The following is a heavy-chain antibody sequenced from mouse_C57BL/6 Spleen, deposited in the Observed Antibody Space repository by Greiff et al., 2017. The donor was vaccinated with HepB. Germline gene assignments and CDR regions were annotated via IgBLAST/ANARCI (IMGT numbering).Heavy chain of an antibody. CDR1: GYTFTSYT. D-gene: IGHD1-1*01. CDR3: ARESRSAMDY. Sequence: QVQLKESGAELARPGASVKMSCKASGYTFTSYTMHWVKQRPGQGLEWIGYINPSSGYTKYNQKFKDKATLTADKSSSTAYMQLSSLTSEDSAVYYCARESRSAMDYWGQGTSVTVSS. V-gene: IGHV1-4*01. J-gene: IGHJ4*01. CDR2: INPSSGYT.